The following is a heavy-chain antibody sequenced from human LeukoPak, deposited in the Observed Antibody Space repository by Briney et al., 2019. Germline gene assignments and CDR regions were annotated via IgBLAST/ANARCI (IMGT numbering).Heavy chain of an antibody. Sequence: GASVKLSCKTSGGTFNNYIISWVRQAPGQGLEWVGTIILILDIANYAQKFQGRVAITADTSTSTAYMELSDLGSEDTAVYFCAREPEGLTTESHWGQGTLVTVSS. CDR1: GGTFNNYI. CDR2: IILILDIA. D-gene: IGHD1-14*01. J-gene: IGHJ4*02. CDR3: AREPEGLTTESH. V-gene: IGHV1-69*04.